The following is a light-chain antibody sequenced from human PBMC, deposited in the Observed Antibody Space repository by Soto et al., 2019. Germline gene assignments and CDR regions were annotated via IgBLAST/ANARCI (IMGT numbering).Light chain of an antibody. V-gene: IGKV4-1*01. CDR3: QQYYRPWT. J-gene: IGKJ1*01. CDR2: WAS. CDR1: QSVLYSSNNKNY. Sequence: DIVMTQSPDSLAVSLGERATINCKSSQSVLYSSNNKNYLAWYQQKPGQPPKLLIYWASTRESGVPDRFSGSGSGTDFTLTSSSLQAEDVAVYYCQQYYRPWTFGRGTKVEIK.